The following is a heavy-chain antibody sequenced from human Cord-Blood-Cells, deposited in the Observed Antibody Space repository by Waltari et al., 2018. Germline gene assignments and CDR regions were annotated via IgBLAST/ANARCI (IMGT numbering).Heavy chain of an antibody. CDR2: SNHSGST. CDR3: ARVNGRQQLVLGYFQH. Sequence: QVQLQQWGAGLLKPSETLSLTCAVYGGSFSGYYWSWIRQPPGKGLEWIGESNHSGSTNANPSLKSRVTISVDTSKNQFSLKLSSVTAADTAVYYCARVNGRQQLVLGYFQHWGQGTLVTVSS. CDR1: GGSFSGYY. J-gene: IGHJ1*01. D-gene: IGHD6-13*01. V-gene: IGHV4-34*01.